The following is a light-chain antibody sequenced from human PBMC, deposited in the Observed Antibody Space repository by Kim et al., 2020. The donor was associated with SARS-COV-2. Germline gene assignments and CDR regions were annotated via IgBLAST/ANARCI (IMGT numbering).Light chain of an antibody. CDR1: SYNIGSNT. CDR3: AAWDDSLNGRGV. CDR2: SEN. J-gene: IGLJ3*02. V-gene: IGLV1-44*01. Sequence: QRVTISCSGSSYNIGSNTVSWYQQFPGTAPKRLIYSENQRPSGVPDRFSASKSGSSASLAISGLQSDDEADYYCAAWDDSLNGRGVFGGGTQLTVL.